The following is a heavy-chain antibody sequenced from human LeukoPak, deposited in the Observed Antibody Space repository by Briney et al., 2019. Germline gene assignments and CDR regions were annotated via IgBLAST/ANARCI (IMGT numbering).Heavy chain of an antibody. CDR3: ARHVVGAAAGRLAYYYMDV. V-gene: IGHV4-59*08. J-gene: IGHJ6*03. Sequence: SETLSLTCTVSGGSINSYYWTWIRQPPGKGLEWIGNIYNSGNTNYNPSLKSRVTISVDTSKNQFSLKLSSVTAADTAVYYCARHVVGAAAGRLAYYYMDVWGKGTTVTISS. CDR1: GGSINSYY. CDR2: IYNSGNT. D-gene: IGHD6-13*01.